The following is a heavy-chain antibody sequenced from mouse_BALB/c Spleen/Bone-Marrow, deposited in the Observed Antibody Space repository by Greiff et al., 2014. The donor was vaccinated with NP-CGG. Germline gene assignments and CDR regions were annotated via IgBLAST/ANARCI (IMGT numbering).Heavy chain of an antibody. CDR3: ARGGTGPFPY. D-gene: IGHD3-3*01. Sequence: LVESGPELARPGESVKISCKGSGYTFTDYAMHWVKQSHAKSLEWIGVITTYSANAKYNQKFKGKATMTVDESSSTAYLELARLTSEDSDIYYCARGGTGPFPYWGQGTLVTVSA. J-gene: IGHJ3*01. CDR1: GYTFTDYA. CDR2: ITTYSANA. V-gene: IGHV1-67*01.